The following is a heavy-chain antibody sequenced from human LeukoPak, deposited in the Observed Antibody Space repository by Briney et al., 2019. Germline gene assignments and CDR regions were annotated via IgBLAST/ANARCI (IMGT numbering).Heavy chain of an antibody. D-gene: IGHD3-22*01. J-gene: IGHJ3*01. CDR1: GFSIRTYY. CDR3: VRAVHHNFYSDSSGYYGDAFDV. CDR2: SYSGGTI. Sequence: PGGALRVSCAASGFSIRTYYMSWVRQVPGKGLEWVSVSYSGGTIRYADSVKGRFTFSRDNFKDTLNLQMNSLRADDTAVYYCVRAVHHNFYSDSSGYYGDAFDVWGQGTVVTVSS. V-gene: IGHV3-53*01.